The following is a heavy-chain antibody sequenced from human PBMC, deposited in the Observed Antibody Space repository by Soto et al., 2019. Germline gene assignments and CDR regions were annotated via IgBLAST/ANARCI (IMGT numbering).Heavy chain of an antibody. V-gene: IGHV4-39*01. D-gene: IGHD4-4*01. CDR3: AIWTVFYYYYYTDV. Sequence: SETLSLTCSVSGDSINSDNYYWGWIRQPPGKGLEWIGSIYYRGNTYYNPSLKTRVTISLDKSKSQFSLKLNSVTAADTAVYYCAIWTVFYYYYYTDVWGTGTSVTVSS. J-gene: IGHJ6*03. CDR1: GDSINSDNYY. CDR2: IYYRGNT.